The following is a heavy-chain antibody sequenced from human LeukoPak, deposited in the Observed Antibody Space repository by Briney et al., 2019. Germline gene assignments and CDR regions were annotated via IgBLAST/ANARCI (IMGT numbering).Heavy chain of an antibody. D-gene: IGHD4-11*01. CDR1: GYTFTSYD. V-gene: IGHV1-8*01. Sequence: ASVKVSCKASGYTFTSYDINWVRQATGQGLEWMGWMNPNSGNTGYARKFQGRVTMTRNTSISTAYMELSSLRSEDTAVYYCARGSQSHNWFDPWGQGTLVTVSS. CDR3: ARGSQSHNWFDP. J-gene: IGHJ5*02. CDR2: MNPNSGNT.